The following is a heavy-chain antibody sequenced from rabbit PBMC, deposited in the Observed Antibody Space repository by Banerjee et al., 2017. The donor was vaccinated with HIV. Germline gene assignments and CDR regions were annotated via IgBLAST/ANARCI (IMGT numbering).Heavy chain of an antibody. D-gene: IGHD8-1*01. CDR1: GFSFSSSYY. V-gene: IGHV1S45*01. Sequence: QEQLKETGGGLVQPGESLTLSCKASGFSFSSSYYMCWVRQAPGKGLEWIACIHAGSSGSTSYASWAKGRFTISKTSSTTVTLQMTSLTAADTATYFCARDYAGNTDYTFNLWGPGTLVTVS. CDR2: IHAGSSGST. J-gene: IGHJ4*01. CDR3: ARDYAGNTDYTFNL.